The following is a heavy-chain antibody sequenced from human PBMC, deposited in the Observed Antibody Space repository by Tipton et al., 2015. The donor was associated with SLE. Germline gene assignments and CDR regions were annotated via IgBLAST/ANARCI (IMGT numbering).Heavy chain of an antibody. CDR3: ARGPYYECGSGHCYYCIDV. D-gene: IGHD3-3*01. CDR2: INHSGST. Sequence: TLSLTCAVYGGSFSGYYWTWIRQPPGKGLEWIGEINHSGSTNYNPSLKSRVIMSVDTSKNQFSLKLTSVTAADTAVYSCARGPYYECGSGHCYYCIDVWGNGTTVTVPS. V-gene: IGHV4-34*01. CDR1: GGSFSGYY. J-gene: IGHJ6*03.